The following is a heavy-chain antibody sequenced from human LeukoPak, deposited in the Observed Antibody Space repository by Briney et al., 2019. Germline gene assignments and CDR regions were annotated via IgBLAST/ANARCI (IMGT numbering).Heavy chain of an antibody. CDR3: ARYGSGSFTRGYYYYMDV. J-gene: IGHJ6*03. CDR2: ISSNGGST. V-gene: IGHV3-64*01. D-gene: IGHD3-10*01. CDR1: GFTFSSYA. Sequence: QTGGSLRLSCAASGFTFSSYAMHWVRQAPGKGLEYVSAISSNGGSTYYANSVKGRFTISRDNSKNTLYLQMGSLRAEDMAVYYCARYGSGSFTRGYYYYMDVWGKGTTVTVSS.